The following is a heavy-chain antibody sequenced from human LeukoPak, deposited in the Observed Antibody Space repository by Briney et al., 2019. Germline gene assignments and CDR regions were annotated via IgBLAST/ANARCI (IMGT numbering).Heavy chain of an antibody. CDR3: AKEGSIFGVVIQPYYFDY. J-gene: IGHJ4*02. CDR2: ISYDGSNK. V-gene: IGHV3-30*18. D-gene: IGHD3-3*01. CDR1: GFTFSSYG. Sequence: PGGSLRLSCAASGFTFSSYGMHWVRQAPGKGLEWVAVISYDGSNKYYADSVKGRFTISRDNSKNTLYLQMNSLRAEDTAVYYCAKEGSIFGVVIQPYYFDYWGQGTLVTVSS.